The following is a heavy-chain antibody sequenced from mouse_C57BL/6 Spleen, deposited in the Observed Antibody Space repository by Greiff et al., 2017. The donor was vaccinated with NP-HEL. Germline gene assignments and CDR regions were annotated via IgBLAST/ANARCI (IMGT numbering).Heavy chain of an antibody. Sequence: QVQLQQSGPELVKPGASVKISCKASGYAFSSSWMNWVKQRPGKGLEWIGRIYPGDGDTNYNGKFKGKATLTADKSSSTAYMQLSSLTSEDSAVYFCARPNYGDYYAMDYWGQGTSVTVSS. D-gene: IGHD1-1*01. J-gene: IGHJ4*01. CDR1: GYAFSSSW. CDR2: IYPGDGDT. CDR3: ARPNYGDYYAMDY. V-gene: IGHV1-82*01.